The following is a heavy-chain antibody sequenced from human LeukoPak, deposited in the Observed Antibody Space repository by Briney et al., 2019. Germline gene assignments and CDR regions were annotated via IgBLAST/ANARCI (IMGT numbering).Heavy chain of an antibody. J-gene: IGHJ3*02. CDR3: ARVGVLDTAFDI. V-gene: IGHV3-21*01. Sequence: GGSLRLSCAASGFSFSTYNMNWVRQAPGKGLEWVSSISSSSSYIYYADSVKGRFTISRDNAKNSLYLQMNSLRAEDTAVYYCARVGVLDTAFDIWGQGTMVTVSS. D-gene: IGHD3-16*01. CDR2: ISSSSSYI. CDR1: GFSFSTYN.